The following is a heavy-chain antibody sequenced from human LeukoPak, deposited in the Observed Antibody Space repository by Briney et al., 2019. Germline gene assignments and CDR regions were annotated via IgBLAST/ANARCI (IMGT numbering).Heavy chain of an antibody. J-gene: IGHJ4*02. V-gene: IGHV4-59*01. CDR1: GGSISSYY. CDR3: ARTVVVVAASDY. Sequence: SETLSLTCTVSGGSISSYYWSWIRQPPGKGLEWIGYIYYSGSTNYNPSLKSRVTISVDTSKNQFSLKLSSVTAADTAVYYCARTVVVVAASDYWGQGTLVTVSP. D-gene: IGHD2-15*01. CDR2: IYYSGST.